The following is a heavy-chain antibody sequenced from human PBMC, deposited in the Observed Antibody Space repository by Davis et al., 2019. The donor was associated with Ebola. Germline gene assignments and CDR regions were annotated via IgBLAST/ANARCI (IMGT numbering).Heavy chain of an antibody. Sequence: GESLKISCAASGFTFSDYYMSWIRQAPGKGLEWVSYISSSGSTIYYADSVKGRFTISRDDPKNSVYLQMDSLRVEDTAVYYCARDRDSWRHNYLGEAADLWGPGAMVSVSS. CDR2: ISSSGSTI. V-gene: IGHV3-11*01. CDR1: GFTFSDYY. CDR3: ARDRDSWRHNYLGEAADL. J-gene: IGHJ2*01. D-gene: IGHD5-24*01.